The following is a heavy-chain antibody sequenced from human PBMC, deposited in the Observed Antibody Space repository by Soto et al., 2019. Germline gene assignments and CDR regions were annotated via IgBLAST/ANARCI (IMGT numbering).Heavy chain of an antibody. Sequence: SETLSLTCTVSGGSISSGDYYWSWIRQPPGKGLEWIGYIYYSGSTYYNPSLKSRVTISVDTSKTQFTLKLSSVTAADTDVYDCARSPGYGDVRTPGVWFDPWGQGTLVTVSS. CDR3: ARSPGYGDVRTPGVWFDP. CDR1: GGSISSGDYY. J-gene: IGHJ5*02. CDR2: IYYSGST. D-gene: IGHD4-17*01. V-gene: IGHV4-30-4*01.